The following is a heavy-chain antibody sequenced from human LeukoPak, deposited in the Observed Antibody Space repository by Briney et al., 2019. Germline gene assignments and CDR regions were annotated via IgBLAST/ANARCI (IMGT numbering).Heavy chain of an antibody. D-gene: IGHD6-13*01. Sequence: GGSLRLSCAASGFTFDDYAMHWVRQAPGKGLEWVSGISWNSGSIGYADSVKGRFTISRDNAKNSLYLQMNSLRAEDTALYYCAKGAAPGHFDYWGQGTLVTVSS. V-gene: IGHV3-9*01. CDR1: GFTFDDYA. CDR3: AKGAAPGHFDY. J-gene: IGHJ4*02. CDR2: ISWNSGSI.